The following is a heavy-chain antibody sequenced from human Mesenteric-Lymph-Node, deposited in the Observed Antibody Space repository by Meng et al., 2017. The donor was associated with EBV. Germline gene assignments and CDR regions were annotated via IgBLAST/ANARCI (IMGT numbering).Heavy chain of an antibody. V-gene: IGHV4-30-4*01. CDR1: GGSISSGGYY. D-gene: IGHD6-13*01. J-gene: IGHJ4*02. CDR3: VGGVAADGSVDY. Sequence: QAQLQTSGPGLVKPSHTLSLTCAGSGGSISSGGYYLSWLRQPPGKGLEWIGYIYYSGDTYYNPSLKSRVTISVDTSKNQFSLKLSSVTAADTAVYYCVGGVAADGSVDYWGQGTLVTVFS. CDR2: IYYSGDT.